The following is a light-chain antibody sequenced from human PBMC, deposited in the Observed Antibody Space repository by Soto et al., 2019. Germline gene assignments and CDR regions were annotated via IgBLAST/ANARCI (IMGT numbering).Light chain of an antibody. CDR2: SNN. CDR1: SSNIGGTNY. CDR3: ASWDDRLGAVI. V-gene: IGLV1-47*02. Sequence: QSVLTQPPSASGTPGQKVFISCSGSSSNIGGTNYAYWYQQLPGAAPKLLMHSNNRRPSGVPERISGSKFGTAASLAINGLRSEDEAVYYCASWDDRLGAVIFGGGTKVTVL. J-gene: IGLJ2*01.